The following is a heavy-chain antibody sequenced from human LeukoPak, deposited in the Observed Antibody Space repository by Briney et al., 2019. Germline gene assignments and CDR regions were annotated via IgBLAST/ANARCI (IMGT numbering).Heavy chain of an antibody. V-gene: IGHV1-69*05. CDR1: GGTFSSYA. CDR3: GREGSTYSLDY. CDR2: IIPIFGTA. D-gene: IGHD5/OR15-5a*01. Sequence: SVKVSCKASGGTFSSYAISWVRQAPGHGLEWMGRIIPIFGTANYAQKFQGRLTMTRDTSTSTVYMELSSLRSEDTAVYYCGREGSTYSLDYWGQGALVTVSS. J-gene: IGHJ4*02.